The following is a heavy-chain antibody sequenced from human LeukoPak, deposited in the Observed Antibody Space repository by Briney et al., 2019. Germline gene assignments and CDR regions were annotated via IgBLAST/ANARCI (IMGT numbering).Heavy chain of an antibody. J-gene: IGHJ4*02. Sequence: PGGSLRLSCAASGFNVSNNYISWVRQAPGKGLEWVSVIYSGGSTKYADSVKARFTISRDNSKNTVYLQMNSLRADDTAVYYCARATLDNWGKGTLVTVSS. V-gene: IGHV3-53*01. CDR2: IYSGGST. CDR3: ARATLDN. CDR1: GFNVSNNY.